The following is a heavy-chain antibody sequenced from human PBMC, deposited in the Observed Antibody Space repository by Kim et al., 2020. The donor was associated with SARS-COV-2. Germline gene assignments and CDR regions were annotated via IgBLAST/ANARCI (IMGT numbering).Heavy chain of an antibody. V-gene: IGHV4-59*13. Sequence: SETLSLTCTVSGGSISSYYWSWIRQPPGKGLEWIGYIYYSGSTNYNPSLKSRVTISVDTSKNQFSLKLSSVTAADTAVYYCARGIAQIGFDPWGQGTLVTVSS. CDR3: ARGIAQIGFDP. CDR2: IYYSGST. CDR1: GGSISSYY. D-gene: IGHD6-13*01. J-gene: IGHJ5*02.